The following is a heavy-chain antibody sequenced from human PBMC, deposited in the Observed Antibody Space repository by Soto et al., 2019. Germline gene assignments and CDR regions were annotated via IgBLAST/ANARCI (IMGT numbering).Heavy chain of an antibody. D-gene: IGHD2-2*01. CDR1: GYTFTSYA. Sequence: QVQLVQSGAEVKKPGASVKVSCKASGYTFTSYAMHWVRQAPGQRLEWMGWINAGKGNTKYSQKFQGRVTITRDTSASTAYMELSSLRSEDTAVYYCARDDHQGYWGQGTLVTVSS. CDR2: INAGKGNT. J-gene: IGHJ4*02. CDR3: ARDDHQGY. V-gene: IGHV1-3*01.